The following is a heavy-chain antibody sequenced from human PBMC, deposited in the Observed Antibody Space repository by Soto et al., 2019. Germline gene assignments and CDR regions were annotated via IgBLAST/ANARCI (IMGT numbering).Heavy chain of an antibody. Sequence: QVQLVESGGGVVQPGRSLRLSCAASGFTFSNYGMYWVRQAPGKGLEWVAVIWYDGSNKYYADYVKGRFTISRDNSKNTLYLQMNSLRVENTAVYYCARGSRKGYYYGMDVWGRGTTVTVSS. J-gene: IGHJ6*02. CDR2: IWYDGSNK. V-gene: IGHV3-33*01. CDR3: ARGSRKGYYYGMDV. CDR1: GFTFSNYG.